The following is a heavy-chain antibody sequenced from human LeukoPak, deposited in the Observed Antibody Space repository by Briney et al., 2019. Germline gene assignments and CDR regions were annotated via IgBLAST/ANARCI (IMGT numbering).Heavy chain of an antibody. J-gene: IGHJ4*02. D-gene: IGHD1-14*01. CDR2: IYYNGNT. Sequence: KPSETLSLTCTVSGGSLNSHYWAWIRQPPGKGLEWIGYIYYNGNTNYNPSLKSRVTISVDTSKNQFPLKLSSVTAADTAVYYCASNRIFDYWGQGTLVTVSS. V-gene: IGHV4-59*11. CDR3: ASNRIFDY. CDR1: GGSLNSHY.